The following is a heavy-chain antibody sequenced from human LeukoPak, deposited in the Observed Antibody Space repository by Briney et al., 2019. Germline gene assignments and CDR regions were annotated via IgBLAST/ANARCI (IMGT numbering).Heavy chain of an antibody. CDR2: ISSSNSTI. D-gene: IGHD1-14*01. CDR3: ARDFTLGRITYYFDY. J-gene: IGHJ4*02. CDR1: VFTFSSYS. V-gene: IGHV3-48*01. Sequence: PGRSLRLPCAASVFTFSSYSMNWVRQAPGKGLEWVSYISSSNSTIYYADSVKGRFTISRDNAKNSLYLQMNSLRAEDTAVYYCARDFTLGRITYYFDYWGQGTLVTVSS.